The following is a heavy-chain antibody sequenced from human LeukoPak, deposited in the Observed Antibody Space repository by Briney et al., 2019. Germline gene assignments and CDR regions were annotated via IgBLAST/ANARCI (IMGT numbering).Heavy chain of an antibody. J-gene: IGHJ4*02. CDR2: ISYSGNT. CDR1: GGAFSGYS. Sequence: PSDTLSLICGVYGGAFSGYSWTWIRQPPGKGLEWIGYISYSGNTYYNPSLKSRVTISIDTSKNQFSLRLSSVTAADTAVYYCARDKKFNWNDYFHYWGQGTPVTVSS. V-gene: IGHV4-30-4*02. CDR3: ARDKKFNWNDYFHY. D-gene: IGHD1-20*01.